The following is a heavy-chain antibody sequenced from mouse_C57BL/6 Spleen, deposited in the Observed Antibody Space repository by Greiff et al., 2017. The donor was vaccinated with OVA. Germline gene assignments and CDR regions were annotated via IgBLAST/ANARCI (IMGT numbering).Heavy chain of an antibody. CDR3: ARGYYGSSHWYFDV. J-gene: IGHJ1*03. Sequence: QVQLQQPGAELVKPGASVKLSCKASGYTFTSYWMQWVKQRPGQGLEWIGEIDPSDSYTNYNQKFKGKATLTVDTSSSTAYMQLSSLTSADSAVYYCARGYYGSSHWYFDVWGTGTTVTVSS. D-gene: IGHD1-1*01. CDR2: IDPSDSYT. CDR1: GYTFTSYW. V-gene: IGHV1-50*01.